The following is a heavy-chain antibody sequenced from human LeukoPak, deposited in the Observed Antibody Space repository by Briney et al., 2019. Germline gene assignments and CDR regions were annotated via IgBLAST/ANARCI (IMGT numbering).Heavy chain of an antibody. J-gene: IGHJ4*02. Sequence: ASVKVSCKASGYTFSSYGISWVRQATGQGLEWMGWMNPNSGNTGYAQKFQGRVTMTRDTSISTAYMELSRLRSDDTAVYYCARVGSVAAAGTGGVYWGQGTLVTVSS. CDR2: MNPNSGNT. V-gene: IGHV1-8*02. D-gene: IGHD6-13*01. CDR1: GYTFSSYG. CDR3: ARVGSVAAAGTGGVY.